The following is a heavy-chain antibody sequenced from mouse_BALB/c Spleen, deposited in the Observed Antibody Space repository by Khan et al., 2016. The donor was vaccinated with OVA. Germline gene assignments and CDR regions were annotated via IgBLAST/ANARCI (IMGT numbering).Heavy chain of an antibody. J-gene: IGHJ2*01. CDR1: GYSFTGYF. Sequence: VQLQQSGPELVKPGASVKISCKASGYSFTGYFMNWVMQSHGKSLEWIGRINPHIGETFYNQKFKGKATLTVDESSSTAHMELLSLASEDSAVYYCERKNGSDVDYWGQGTTLTVSS. CDR3: ERKNGSDVDY. D-gene: IGHD1-1*01. V-gene: IGHV1-20*02. CDR2: INPHIGET.